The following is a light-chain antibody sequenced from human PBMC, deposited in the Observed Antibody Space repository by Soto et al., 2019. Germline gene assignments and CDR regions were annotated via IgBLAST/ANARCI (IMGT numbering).Light chain of an antibody. CDR1: QSISNH. CDR3: QQYINYPWT. J-gene: IGKJ1*01. CDR2: AAS. Sequence: DIPMTQCPPSPCASVEDRVIITCVASQSISNHLNWYQQKPGKAPKLLIFAASSLQSGVPSRFSGSRSGPEFTLTISSLQPNDFAIYYCQQYINYPWTFGQGTKVDIK. V-gene: IGKV1-39*01.